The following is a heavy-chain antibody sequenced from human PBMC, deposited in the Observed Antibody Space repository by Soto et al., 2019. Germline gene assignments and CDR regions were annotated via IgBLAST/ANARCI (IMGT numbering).Heavy chain of an antibody. J-gene: IGHJ5*02. Sequence: ASVKVSCKASGYTFTSYGISWVRQAPGQGLECMGWISAYNGNTNYAQKLQGRVTMTTDTSTSTAYMELRSLRSDDTAVYYCARDRRVDIVVVPAAIEWFDPWGQGTLVTVSS. CDR1: GYTFTSYG. CDR3: ARDRRVDIVVVPAAIEWFDP. CDR2: ISAYNGNT. D-gene: IGHD2-2*02. V-gene: IGHV1-18*01.